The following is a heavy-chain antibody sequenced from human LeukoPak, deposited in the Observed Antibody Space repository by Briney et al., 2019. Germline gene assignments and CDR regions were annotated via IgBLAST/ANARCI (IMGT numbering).Heavy chain of an antibody. J-gene: IGHJ4*02. CDR1: GFTVSSTY. D-gene: IGHD2-15*01. CDR2: IYSGGKV. CDR3: AGRHCSDGGCYFAGADPFDY. Sequence: GGSLRLSCAASGFTVSSTYMSWVRQTPGKGLEWVSVIYSGGKVYYIDSVKGRFTISRDTSKNTLYLQMNSLRVEDTAVYSCAGRHCSDGGCYFAGADPFDYWGQGTLVTVSS. V-gene: IGHV3-53*01.